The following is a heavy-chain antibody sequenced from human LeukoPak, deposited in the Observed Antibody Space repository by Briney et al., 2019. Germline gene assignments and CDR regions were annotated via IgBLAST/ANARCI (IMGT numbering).Heavy chain of an antibody. CDR1: GFTFSSYD. J-gene: IGHJ4*02. Sequence: GGSLRLSCAASGFTFSSYDMHWVRQATGKGLEWVSAIGYGGDTHYSGSVKGRFTISRENAKNSLYLQMNSLVAGDTAVYYCARGNILTGYTYWGQGTLVTVSS. V-gene: IGHV3-13*04. D-gene: IGHD3-9*01. CDR3: ARGNILTGYTY. CDR2: IGYGGDT.